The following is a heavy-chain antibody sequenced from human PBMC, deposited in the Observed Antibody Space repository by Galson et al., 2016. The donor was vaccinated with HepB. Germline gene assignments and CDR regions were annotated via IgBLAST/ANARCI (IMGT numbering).Heavy chain of an antibody. CDR1: GDSVSSYDAA. Sequence: CAISGDSVSSYDAAWNWIRQSPSRGLEWLGRTSYRYKWYNEYALFMKSRITIDPDTSKNQFSLQMNSVTPEDTAVYYCARGVVGATRYFDSWGQGTLVTVSS. D-gene: IGHD1-26*01. V-gene: IGHV6-1*01. CDR3: ARGVVGATRYFDS. J-gene: IGHJ4*02. CDR2: TSYRYKWYN.